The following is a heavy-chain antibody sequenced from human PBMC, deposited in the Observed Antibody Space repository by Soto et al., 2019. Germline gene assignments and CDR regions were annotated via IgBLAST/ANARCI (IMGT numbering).Heavy chain of an antibody. J-gene: IGHJ4*02. V-gene: IGHV4-59*08. CDR3: ARGIVGATPWFDY. D-gene: IGHD1-26*01. Sequence: SETLSLTCNVSGASVSHGYWSWIRQPPGKGLEWIGYIYFSGSTNYNPSLKSRVTISVDTSKNQFSLKLSSVTAADTAVYYCARGIVGATPWFDYWGQGTLVTVSS. CDR1: GASVSHGY. CDR2: IYFSGST.